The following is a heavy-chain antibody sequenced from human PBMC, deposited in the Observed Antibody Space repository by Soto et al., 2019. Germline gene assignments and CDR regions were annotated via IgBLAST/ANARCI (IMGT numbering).Heavy chain of an antibody. Sequence: ASVKVSWKASGYTLSNYGISWVRQAPGQGLEWMGWSSTYNGNTKYAKKFQGRVTMTTDTSTSTAYMELRSLRSDDTAVYYCVRDHHDFSSDYHYYHMDVWGKGTTVTVSS. CDR1: GYTLSNYG. V-gene: IGHV1-18*01. J-gene: IGHJ6*03. CDR3: VRDHHDFSSDYHYYHMDV. D-gene: IGHD3-3*01. CDR2: SSTYNGNT.